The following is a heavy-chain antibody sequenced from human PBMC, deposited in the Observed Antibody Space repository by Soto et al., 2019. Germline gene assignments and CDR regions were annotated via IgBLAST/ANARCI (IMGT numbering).Heavy chain of an antibody. CDR2: VYYSGTT. CDR1: NGSISSSNYH. V-gene: IGHV4-39*01. J-gene: IGHJ4*02. CDR3: ARRKHGDSSGWGEFDY. Sequence: QLQLQESGPGLVKHSETLSLTCTVSNGSISSSNYHWGWIRQAPGKGLECIGRVYYSGTTYYNLSIKRRGTISVDTSKNQFSLKLSSVTSADTAVYYCARRKHGDSSGWGEFDYWGQGSLVTVSS. D-gene: IGHD6-19*01.